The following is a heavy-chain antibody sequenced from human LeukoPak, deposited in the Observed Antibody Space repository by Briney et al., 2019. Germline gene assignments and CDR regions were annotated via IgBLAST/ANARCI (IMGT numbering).Heavy chain of an antibody. V-gene: IGHV3-53*04. CDR2: IYSGGST. Sequence: GGSLRLSCAASGFTAISNYMSWVRQAPGKGLEWVSVIYSGGSTYYADSVKGRFTISRHNSKNTLYLQMNSLSAEDTAVYYCARGDRAFDIWGQGTMVTVSS. CDR1: GFTAISNY. D-gene: IGHD3-16*01. J-gene: IGHJ3*02. CDR3: ARGDRAFDI.